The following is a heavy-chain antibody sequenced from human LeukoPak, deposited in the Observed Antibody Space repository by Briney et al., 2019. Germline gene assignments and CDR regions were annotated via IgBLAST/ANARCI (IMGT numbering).Heavy chain of an antibody. CDR1: GDSISRYY. CDR2: LYHSGTT. D-gene: IGHD6-19*01. J-gene: IGHJ4*02. V-gene: IGHV4-59*01. CDR3: ASASQWLVWGD. Sequence: SETLSLTCTVSGDSISRYYWSWIRQPPGKGLEWIGSLYHSGTTNYNPSLKSRVTILVDTSKNQFSLKLTSVTAADTAVYYCASASQWLVWGDWGQGTLVTVSS.